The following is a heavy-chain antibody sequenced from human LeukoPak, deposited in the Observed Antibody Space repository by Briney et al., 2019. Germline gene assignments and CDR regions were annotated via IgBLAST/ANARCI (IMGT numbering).Heavy chain of an antibody. D-gene: IGHD1-26*01. CDR3: ARVSMVGATLFDY. CDR2: IYYSGST. CDR1: GGSISSYY. Sequence: PSETLSLTCTVAGGSISSYYWSWIRQPPGKGLEWIGYIYYSGSTNYNPSLKSRVTISVDTSKNQFSLKLSSVTAADTAVYYCARVSMVGATLFDYRGQGTLVTVSS. V-gene: IGHV4-59*01. J-gene: IGHJ4*02.